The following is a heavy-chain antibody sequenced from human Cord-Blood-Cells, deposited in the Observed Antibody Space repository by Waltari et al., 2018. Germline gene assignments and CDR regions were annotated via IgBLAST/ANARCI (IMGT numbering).Heavy chain of an antibody. D-gene: IGHD5-18*01. Sequence: EVQLVESGGGLLKPGGSLRLSCAASGLTFSSSSMNWVTQAPGKGLEWVSSISSSSSYRYYADSVKGRFTISRDNPKNSLYLQMNSLRAEDTAVYYCARDQLWVYYFDYWGQGTLVTVSS. J-gene: IGHJ4*02. CDR1: GLTFSSSS. CDR3: ARDQLWVYYFDY. CDR2: ISSSSSYR. V-gene: IGHV3-21*01.